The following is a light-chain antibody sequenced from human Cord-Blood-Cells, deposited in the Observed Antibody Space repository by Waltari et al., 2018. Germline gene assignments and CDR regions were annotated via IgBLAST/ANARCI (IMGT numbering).Light chain of an antibody. Sequence: QSALTQPPSVSGSPGQSVTISCTGTSSDVGSYNRVSWYQQPPGTAPKLMIYEVSNRPSGVPDRFSGSKSGNTASLTISGLQAEDEADYYCSSYTSSSTVVFGG. CDR3: SSYTSSSTVV. CDR2: EVS. CDR1: SSDVGSYNR. V-gene: IGLV2-18*02. J-gene: IGLJ2*01.